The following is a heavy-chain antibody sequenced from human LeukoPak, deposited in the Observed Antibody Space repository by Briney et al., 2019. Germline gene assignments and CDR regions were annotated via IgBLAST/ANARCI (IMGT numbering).Heavy chain of an antibody. V-gene: IGHV4-34*01. CDR3: ARAGFELSQFDP. D-gene: IGHD1-26*01. CDR2: IYHSGST. CDR1: GGSFSGYY. Sequence: SETLSLTCAVYGGSFSGYYWSWIRQPPGKGLEWIGSIYHSGSTYYNPFLKSRVTISVDTSKNQFSLKLSSVTAADTAVYYCARAGFELSQFDPWGQGTLVTVSS. J-gene: IGHJ5*02.